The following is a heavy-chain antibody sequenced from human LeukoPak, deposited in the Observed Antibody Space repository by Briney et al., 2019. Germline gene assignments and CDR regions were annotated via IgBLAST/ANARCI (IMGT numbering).Heavy chain of an antibody. CDR2: IYSSGNT. CDR1: GDSISSFY. V-gene: IGHV4-4*07. Sequence: SETLSLTCIVSGDSISSFYWSWIRQPAGKGLEWIGRIYSSGNTNYNPSLKSRVTMSVDTSKNQFSLKLSSVTAADTAVYYCAREVVIAATYDYWGQGTLVTVSS. J-gene: IGHJ4*02. CDR3: AREVVIAATYDY. D-gene: IGHD2-15*01.